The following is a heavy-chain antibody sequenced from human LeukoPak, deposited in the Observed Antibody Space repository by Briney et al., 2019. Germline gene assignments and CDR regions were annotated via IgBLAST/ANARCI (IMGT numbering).Heavy chain of an antibody. CDR1: GFSLSTSGMC. Sequence: SGPALVKPTQTLTLTCTFSGFSLSTSGMCVSWIRQPPGKALEWLARIDWDDDKYYSTSLKTRLTISKDTSKNQVVLTMTNMDPVDTATYYCARMRGSSWLLDYWGQGTLVTVSS. CDR2: IDWDDDK. CDR3: ARMRGSSWLLDY. D-gene: IGHD6-13*01. V-gene: IGHV2-70*11. J-gene: IGHJ4*02.